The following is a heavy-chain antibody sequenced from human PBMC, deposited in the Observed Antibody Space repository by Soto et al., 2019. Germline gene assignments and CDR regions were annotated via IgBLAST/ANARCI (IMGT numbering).Heavy chain of an antibody. CDR3: AKDQGSSWYEIDY. Sequence: EVQLLESGGGLVQPGGSLRLSCAASGFTFSTYAVPWVRQAPGKGLEWVSTISGSGGSTYYADSVKGRFTTSRDNPKNTLYLQMNSLRAEETAVYYCAKDQGSSWYEIDYWGQGALGTVSS. CDR1: GFTFSTYA. J-gene: IGHJ4*02. V-gene: IGHV3-23*01. CDR2: ISGSGGST. D-gene: IGHD6-13*01.